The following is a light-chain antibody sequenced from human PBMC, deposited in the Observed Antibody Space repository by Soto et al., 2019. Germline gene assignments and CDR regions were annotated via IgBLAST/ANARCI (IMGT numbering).Light chain of an antibody. CDR2: GAS. J-gene: IGKJ4*01. CDR3: QQYNNWPPIT. CDR1: QSVSIN. V-gene: IGKV3-15*01. Sequence: EIVMTQSPATLSVSPGERATLSCRASQSVSINLAWYQQKPGQAPRLLIYGASTRATSIPARFSGSGSGTQFTLTISRLQSEDFAVYYCQQYNNWPPITFGGGTKVEIK.